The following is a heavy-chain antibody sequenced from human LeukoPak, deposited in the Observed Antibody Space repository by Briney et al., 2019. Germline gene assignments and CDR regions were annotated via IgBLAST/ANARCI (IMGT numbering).Heavy chain of an antibody. CDR1: GGSISSYY. D-gene: IGHD3-10*01. CDR2: IYTSGSI. V-gene: IGHV4-4*07. J-gene: IGHJ5*02. Sequence: SETLPLTCTVSGGSISSYYWSWIRQPAGKGLEWIGRIYTSGSITYNPSLKSRVSMSVDTSKNQFSLKLSSVTAADTAVYYCARDSGTTGEVKFDPWGQGTLVTVSS. CDR3: ARDSGTTGEVKFDP.